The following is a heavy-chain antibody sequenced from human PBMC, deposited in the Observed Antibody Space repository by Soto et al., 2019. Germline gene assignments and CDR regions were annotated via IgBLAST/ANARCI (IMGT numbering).Heavy chain of an antibody. Sequence: QVQLVESGGGVVQPGRSLRLSCAASGFTFSSYGMHWVRQAPGKGLEWVAVIWYDGSNKYSADSVKGRFSIARDNSKNTLFLQMNSLSAEDTAVYYCARESGCYHLAYWGQGTLVTVSS. CDR2: IWYDGSNK. CDR3: ARESGCYHLAY. V-gene: IGHV3-33*01. D-gene: IGHD1-26*01. J-gene: IGHJ4*02. CDR1: GFTFSSYG.